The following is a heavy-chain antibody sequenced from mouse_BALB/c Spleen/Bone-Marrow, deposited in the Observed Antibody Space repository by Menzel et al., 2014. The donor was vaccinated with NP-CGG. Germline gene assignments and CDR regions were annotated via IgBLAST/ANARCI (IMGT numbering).Heavy chain of an antibody. J-gene: IGHJ3*01. Sequence: VQLVESGPELVKPGASVRISCKASGYTFTSYYIHWVKQRPGQGLEWIGWIYPGNVNTKYNEKFKGKATLTADKSSNTAYMQLSSLTSEDSAVYFCAGSPGSSTAWFAYWGQGTLVTVSA. D-gene: IGHD1-1*01. CDR1: GYTFTSYY. CDR3: AGSPGSSTAWFAY. CDR2: IYPGNVNT. V-gene: IGHV1S56*01.